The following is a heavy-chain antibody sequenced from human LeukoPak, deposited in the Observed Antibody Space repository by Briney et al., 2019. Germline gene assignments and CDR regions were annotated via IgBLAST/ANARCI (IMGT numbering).Heavy chain of an antibody. CDR2: ISSSSSYI. CDR3: ARDPERYHFDY. CDR1: GFTFSDYY. V-gene: IGHV3-21*01. J-gene: IGHJ4*02. D-gene: IGHD1-1*01. Sequence: GGSLRLSCAVSGFTFSDYYMNWVRQAPGKGLEWVSSISSSSSYIYYADSVKGRFTISRDNAKNSLYLQMNSLRAEDTAVYYCARDPERYHFDYWGQGTLVTVSS.